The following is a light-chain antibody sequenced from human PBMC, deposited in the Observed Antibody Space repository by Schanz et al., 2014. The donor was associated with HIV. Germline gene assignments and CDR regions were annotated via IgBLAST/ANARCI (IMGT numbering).Light chain of an antibody. J-gene: IGKJ1*01. CDR2: GAS. V-gene: IGKV3-15*01. Sequence: EIVLTQSPGTLSLSPGERATLSCRASQSVSNSYLAWYQQKPGQAPRLLIYGASTRATGIPVRFSGTGSGTEFTLTISSLQSEDFAVYHCQQYNKWPRTFGQGTKVEVK. CDR1: QSVSNSY. CDR3: QQYNKWPRT.